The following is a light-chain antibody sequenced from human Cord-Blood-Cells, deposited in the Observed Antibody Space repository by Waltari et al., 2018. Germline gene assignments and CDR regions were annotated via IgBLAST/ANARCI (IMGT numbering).Light chain of an antibody. CDR3: AAWDDSLSGRV. CDR2: RND. CDR1: SSHIGSNY. J-gene: IGLJ3*02. Sequence: QSVLTQPPSASGTPGRRVTTSCSGSSSHIGSNYVYWYQQLPGTAPKLLIYRNDQRPSGVPDRCSGSKSGTSASLAISGLRSEDEAAYYCAAWDDSLSGRVFGGGTKLTVL. V-gene: IGLV1-47*01.